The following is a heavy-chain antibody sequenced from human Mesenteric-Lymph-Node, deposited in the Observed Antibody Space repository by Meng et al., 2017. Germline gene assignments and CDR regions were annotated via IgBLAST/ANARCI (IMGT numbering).Heavy chain of an antibody. D-gene: IGHD3-9*01. CDR2: IYHSGST. V-gene: IGHV4-4*02. CDR3: AAGSLRYFDWLLYDANFFDY. Sequence: SETLSLTCAVSGGSISSSNWWSWVRQPPGKGLEWIGEIYHSGSTNYNPSLKSRVTISVDKSKNQFSLKLSSVTAADTAVYYCAAGSLRYFDWLLYDANFFDYWGQGTLVTVSS. J-gene: IGHJ4*02. CDR1: GGSISSSNW.